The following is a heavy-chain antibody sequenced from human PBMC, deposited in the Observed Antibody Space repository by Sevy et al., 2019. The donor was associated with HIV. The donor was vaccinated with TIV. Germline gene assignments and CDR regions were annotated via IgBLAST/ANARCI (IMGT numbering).Heavy chain of an antibody. D-gene: IGHD2-15*01. V-gene: IGHV3-13*01. J-gene: IGHJ4*02. CDR3: ARRTRGGKGGPYYFDY. Sequence: GGSLRLSCAASGFTFSSYDMHWVRQATGKGLEWVSAIGTAGDTYYPGSVKGRFTISRENAKNSLYLQMNSLRAGDTAVYYCARRTRGGKGGPYYFDYWGQGTLVTVSS. CDR1: GFTFSSYD. CDR2: IGTAGDT.